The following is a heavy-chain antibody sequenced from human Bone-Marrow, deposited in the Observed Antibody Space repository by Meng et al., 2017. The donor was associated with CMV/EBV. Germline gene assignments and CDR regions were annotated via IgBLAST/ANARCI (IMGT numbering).Heavy chain of an antibody. D-gene: IGHD2-2*01. CDR2: VYFNANT. CDR1: GGSISSSSYY. J-gene: IGHJ4*02. V-gene: IGHV4-39*07. Sequence: SETLSLTCNVSGGSISSSSYYWGWTRQPPGRGLEWIGSVYFNANTYYSPSLKSRVTLSVDTSKNQLSLKMSSVTAADTAVYYCARGWGSTSCYSFWGQGTVVTVSS. CDR3: ARGWGSTSCYSF.